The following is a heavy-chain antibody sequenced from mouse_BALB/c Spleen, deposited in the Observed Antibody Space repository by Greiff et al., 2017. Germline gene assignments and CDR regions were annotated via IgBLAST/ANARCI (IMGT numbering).Heavy chain of an antibody. D-gene: IGHD2-1*01. Sequence: VMLVESGAELMKPGASVKISCKATGYTFSSYWIEWVKQRPGHGLEWIGEILPGSGSTNYNEKFKGKATFTADTSSNTAYMQLSSLTSEDSAVYYCARGGNYERGIAMDYWGQGTSVTVSS. V-gene: IGHV1-9*01. CDR1: GYTFSSYW. CDR3: ARGGNYERGIAMDY. J-gene: IGHJ4*01. CDR2: ILPGSGST.